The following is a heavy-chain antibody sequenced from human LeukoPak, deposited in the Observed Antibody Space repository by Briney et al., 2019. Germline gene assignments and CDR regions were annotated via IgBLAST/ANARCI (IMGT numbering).Heavy chain of an antibody. D-gene: IGHD1-1*01. CDR2: VYSSGSL. Sequence: SETLSLTCAVYGGSFSGYYWAWIRQPPGRQLEWIGSVYSSGSLYYNPSLKSRVTILVDTSKNQFSLKLNSVTAADTAVYYCARDRRQRDYFDFWGQGARVSVSS. V-gene: IGHV4-34*01. CDR1: GGSFSGYY. J-gene: IGHJ4*02. CDR3: ARDRRQRDYFDF.